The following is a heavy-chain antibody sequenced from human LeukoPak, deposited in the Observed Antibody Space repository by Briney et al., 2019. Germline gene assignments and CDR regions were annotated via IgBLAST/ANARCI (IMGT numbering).Heavy chain of an antibody. J-gene: IGHJ3*02. Sequence: ASVIVSCKASGYTFTDYYIHWLRQAPGQGFEWMVWINPNSGGTNSAQKFQGRVTMTRDTSINTAYMELNRLRSDDTAVYYCARDRDMATIRPYDAFDIWGQGTMVTVST. CDR2: INPNSGGT. CDR1: GYTFTDYY. D-gene: IGHD5-24*01. CDR3: ARDRDMATIRPYDAFDI. V-gene: IGHV1-2*02.